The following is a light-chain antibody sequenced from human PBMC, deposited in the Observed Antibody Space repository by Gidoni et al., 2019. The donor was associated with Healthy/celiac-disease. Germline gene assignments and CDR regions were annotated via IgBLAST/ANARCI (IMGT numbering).Light chain of an antibody. Sequence: DIQMTQSPSSLSASVGDRVTITCQARQDISNYLNWYQQKPGKAPKLLIYEAAKWETGVPSRFSGSGSGTDFTFTISSLQPEDIATYYCQQYDNPSLTFGGGTKVEIK. J-gene: IGKJ4*02. CDR2: EAA. CDR1: QDISNY. V-gene: IGKV1-33*01. CDR3: QQYDNPSLT.